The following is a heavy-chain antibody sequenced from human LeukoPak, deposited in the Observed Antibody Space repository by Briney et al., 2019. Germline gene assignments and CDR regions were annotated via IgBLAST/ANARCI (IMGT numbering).Heavy chain of an antibody. CDR2: IIPIFGTA. CDR3: ARDSPSRGDYGGNSDY. Sequence: SVKVSCKASGGTFSSYAISWVRQAPGQGLEWMGGIIPIFGTANYAQKFQGRVTITADESTSTAYMELSSLRSEDTAVYDCARDSPSRGDYGGNSDYWGQGTLVTVSS. D-gene: IGHD4-23*01. J-gene: IGHJ4*02. CDR1: GGTFSSYA. V-gene: IGHV1-69*13.